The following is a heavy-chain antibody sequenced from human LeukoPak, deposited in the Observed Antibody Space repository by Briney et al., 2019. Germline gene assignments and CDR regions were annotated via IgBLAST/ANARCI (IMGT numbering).Heavy chain of an antibody. V-gene: IGHV3-30-3*01. CDR3: AREHYDWNYPDY. Sequence: GGSLRLSCAASGFTFSSYAMHWVRQAPGKGLEWVAVISYDGSNKYYADSVKGRFTISRDNSKNTLYLQMNSLRAEDTAVYYCAREHYDWNYPDYWGQGTLVTVSS. CDR1: GFTFSSYA. CDR2: ISYDGSNK. D-gene: IGHD1-7*01. J-gene: IGHJ4*02.